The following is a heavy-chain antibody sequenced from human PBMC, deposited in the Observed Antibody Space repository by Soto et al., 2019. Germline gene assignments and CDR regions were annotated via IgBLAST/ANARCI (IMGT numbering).Heavy chain of an antibody. CDR1: ACTFSSYA. J-gene: IGHJ4*02. CDR3: AVTDTAMAPFDY. Sequence: GASVKVSCKASACTFSSYAISWVRQAPGQGLEWMGGIIPIFGTANYAQKFQGRVTITADESTSTAYMELSSLRSEDTAVYYCAVTDTAMAPFDYWGQGTLVTVSS. D-gene: IGHD5-18*01. V-gene: IGHV1-69*13. CDR2: IIPIFGTA.